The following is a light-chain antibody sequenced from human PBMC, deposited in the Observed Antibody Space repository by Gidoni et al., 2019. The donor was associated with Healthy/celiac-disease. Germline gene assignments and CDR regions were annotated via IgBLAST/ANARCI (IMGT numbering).Light chain of an antibody. CDR1: QGISSY. J-gene: IGKJ5*01. V-gene: IGKV1-9*01. CDR3: QQLNSYS. Sequence: IQLTQSPSSLSASVGDRVTITYRASQGISSYLAWYQQKPGKAPKLMIYAASTLQSGVPSRFSGSGSVTDFTLTISSLQPEDFATYYCQQLNSYSFGQGTRLEIK. CDR2: AAS.